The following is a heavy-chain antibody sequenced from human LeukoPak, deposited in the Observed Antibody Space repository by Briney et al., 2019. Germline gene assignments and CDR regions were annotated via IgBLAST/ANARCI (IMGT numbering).Heavy chain of an antibody. D-gene: IGHD3-16*01. V-gene: IGHV4-59*01. CDR1: GGSISRYY. Sequence: SETLSLTCTVSGGSISRYYGSWIRQPPGKGLEWIGYFYYSGSTNYNPSLKSRVTISVDTSKNQFSLKLSSVTAADTAVYYCAREGGGFDYWGQGTLVTVSS. CDR3: AREGGGFDY. J-gene: IGHJ4*02. CDR2: FYYSGST.